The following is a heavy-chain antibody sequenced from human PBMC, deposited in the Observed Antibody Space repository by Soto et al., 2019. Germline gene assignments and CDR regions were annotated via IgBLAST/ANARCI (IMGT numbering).Heavy chain of an antibody. D-gene: IGHD6-6*01. V-gene: IGHV1-2*02. J-gene: IGHJ4*02. CDR1: GYTFTDYY. CDR2: INPNSGGT. Sequence: GASVKVSCKASGYTFTDYYMHWVRQAPGQGLEWMGWINPNSGGTNYAQKFQGRVTMTRDTSISTAYMELSRLRSDDSAVYYCARSVAARRGVDYWGQGXLVTVYS. CDR3: ARSVAARRGVDY.